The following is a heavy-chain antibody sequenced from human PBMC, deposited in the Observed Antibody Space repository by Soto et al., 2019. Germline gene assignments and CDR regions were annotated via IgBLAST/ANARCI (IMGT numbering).Heavy chain of an antibody. D-gene: IGHD4-17*01. J-gene: IGHJ5*02. CDR3: ARVYYGGNSDGWFDP. CDR1: GGSISSYY. V-gene: IGHV4-59*01. CDR2: IYYSGST. Sequence: PSETPSLTCTVSGGSISSYYWGWIRQHPGKGLEWIGYIYYSGSTNYNPSLKSRVTISVDTSKNQFSLKLSSVTAADTAVYYCARVYYGGNSDGWFDPWGQGTLVTVSS.